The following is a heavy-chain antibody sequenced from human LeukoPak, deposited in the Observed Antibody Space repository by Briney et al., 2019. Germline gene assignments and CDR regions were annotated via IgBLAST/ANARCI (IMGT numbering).Heavy chain of an antibody. CDR3: ARTSSNFDY. V-gene: IGHV3-23*01. CDR1: GFTFSSYA. CDR2: IGGSGAGT. J-gene: IGHJ4*02. D-gene: IGHD6-6*01. Sequence: GASLRLSCAASGFTFSSYAMSWVRQAPGRGLEWVSSIGGSGAGTYYADTVKGRFTISRDNSKNTLYLQMDRLRAEDTAIYFCARTSSNFDYWGQGTLVTVSS.